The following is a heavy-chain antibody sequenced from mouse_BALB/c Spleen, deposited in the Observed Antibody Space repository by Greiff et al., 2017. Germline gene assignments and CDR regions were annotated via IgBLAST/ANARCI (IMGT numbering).Heavy chain of an antibody. CDR1: GFTFSDYG. J-gene: IGHJ3*01. CDR3: AREGYYYGTPWFAY. CDR2: ISNLAYSI. D-gene: IGHD1-1*01. Sequence: EVHLVESGGGLVQPGGSRKLSCAASGFTFSDYGMAWVRQAPGKGPEWVAFISNLAYSIYYADTVTGRFTISRENAKNTLYLEMSSLRSEDTAMYYCAREGYYYGTPWFAYWGQGTLVTVSA. V-gene: IGHV5-15*02.